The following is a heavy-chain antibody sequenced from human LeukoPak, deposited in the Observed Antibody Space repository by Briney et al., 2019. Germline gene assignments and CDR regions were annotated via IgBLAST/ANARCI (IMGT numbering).Heavy chain of an antibody. CDR1: GFTFSSYA. J-gene: IGHJ4*02. CDR3: ARDSGQGIAVAGKIRGTYFDY. V-gene: IGHV3-30*04. CDR2: ISYDGSNK. D-gene: IGHD6-19*01. Sequence: GGSLRLSCAASGFTFSSYAMHWVRQAPGKGLEWVAVISYDGSNKYYADSVKGRFTISRDNSKNTLYLQMNSLRAEDTAVCYCARDSGQGIAVAGKIRGTYFDYWGQGTLVTVPS.